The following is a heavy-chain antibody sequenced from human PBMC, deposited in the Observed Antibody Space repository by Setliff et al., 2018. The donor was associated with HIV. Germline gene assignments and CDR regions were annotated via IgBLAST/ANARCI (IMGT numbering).Heavy chain of an antibody. CDR2: IHAGNGYT. D-gene: IGHD3-16*01. CDR1: GYAFTSYA. J-gene: IGHJ4*02. CDR3: ARIWGIPPLYYFDY. V-gene: IGHV1-3*01. Sequence: GASVKVSCKASGYAFTSYAMHWVRQAPGQRLEWMGWIHAGNGYTKYSQKFQGRVTFTRDTSASAAYMDLSSLRSEDTALYYCARIWGIPPLYYFDYWGQGTLVTVSS.